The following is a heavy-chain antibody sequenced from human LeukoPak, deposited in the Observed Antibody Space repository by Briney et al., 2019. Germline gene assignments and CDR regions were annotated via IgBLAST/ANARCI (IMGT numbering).Heavy chain of an antibody. CDR1: GGTFSSYA. D-gene: IGHD6-19*01. J-gene: IGHJ5*02. Sequence: SVKVSCKASGGTFSSYAISWVRQAPGQGLEWMGGIIPIFGTANYAQKFQGRVTVTADESTSTAYMELSSLRSEDTAVYYCARASSGWYQGIRWFDPWGQGTLITVSS. V-gene: IGHV1-69*13. CDR3: ARASSGWYQGIRWFDP. CDR2: IIPIFGTA.